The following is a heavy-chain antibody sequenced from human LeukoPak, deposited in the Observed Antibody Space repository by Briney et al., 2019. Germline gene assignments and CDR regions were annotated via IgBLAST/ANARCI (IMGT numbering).Heavy chain of an antibody. J-gene: IGHJ4*02. CDR2: ISSSGSTT. D-gene: IGHD3-10*01. V-gene: IGHV3-48*03. Sequence: GGSLRLSCAASGFTFTNYEMNWVRQAPGEGLEWVSYISSSGSTTYYADSVKGRFTISRDNAKTSLYLQISSLRAEDTALYYCAREPGGATFDYWGQGTLVTVSS. CDR3: AREPGGATFDY. CDR1: GFTFTNYE.